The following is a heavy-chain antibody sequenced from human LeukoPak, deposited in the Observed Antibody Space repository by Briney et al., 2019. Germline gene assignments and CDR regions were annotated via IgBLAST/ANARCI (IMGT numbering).Heavy chain of an antibody. J-gene: IGHJ4*02. CDR1: GFTFDSYG. D-gene: IGHD3-22*01. CDR3: GTPPPGYYDSSGYPD. Sequence: PGGSLRLSCTASGFTFDSYGMAWVRQAPGKGLEWVAVIWYDGSNKYYADSVKGRFTISRDNSKNTLYLQRNSLRAEDTAVYYCGTPPPGYYDSSGYPDWGQGTLVTVSS. CDR2: IWYDGSNK. V-gene: IGHV3-33*08.